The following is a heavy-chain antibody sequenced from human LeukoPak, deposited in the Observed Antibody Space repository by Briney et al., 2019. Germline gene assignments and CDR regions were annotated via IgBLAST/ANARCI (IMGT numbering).Heavy chain of an antibody. D-gene: IGHD6-19*01. V-gene: IGHV4-59*01. CDR2: IYYSGST. Sequence: SETLSLTCTVSGGSLSSYSWSWVRQPPGRGLEWIGYIYYSGSTNYNPSLKSRVTISVDTSKNQFSLKLSSVTAADTAVYYCATGYSSGWYAFDIWGQGTMVTVSS. CDR1: GGSLSSYS. CDR3: ATGYSSGWYAFDI. J-gene: IGHJ3*02.